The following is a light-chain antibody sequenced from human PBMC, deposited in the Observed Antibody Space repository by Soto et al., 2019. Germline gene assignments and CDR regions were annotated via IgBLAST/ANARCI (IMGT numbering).Light chain of an antibody. CDR3: QQYYSAPHT. Sequence: DIVMTQSPDSLAVSMGERATINCKSSQSLLYSSNNKNYLAWYQQKPGQPPKLLIYWASTRESGVPDRFSGSESGTDFTLTISSLQAEDVAVYYCQQYYSAPHTFGPGTKVDIK. CDR2: WAS. V-gene: IGKV4-1*01. CDR1: QSLLYSSNNKNY. J-gene: IGKJ3*01.